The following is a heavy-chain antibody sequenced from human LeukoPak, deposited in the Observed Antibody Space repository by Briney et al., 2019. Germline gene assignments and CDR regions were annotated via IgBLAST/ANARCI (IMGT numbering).Heavy chain of an antibody. D-gene: IGHD5-12*01. CDR1: GFTFSWYG. CDR2: ISGSSAYI. CDR3: ARVGWLRFDI. J-gene: IGHJ3*02. Sequence: GGSLRLSCAASGFTFSWYGMHWVRQAPGKGLEWVAFISGSSAYISYADSVKGRFTIYRDNAKNSLYLQMNSLRAEDTAVYYCARVGWLRFDIWGQGTMVTVSS. V-gene: IGHV3-21*01.